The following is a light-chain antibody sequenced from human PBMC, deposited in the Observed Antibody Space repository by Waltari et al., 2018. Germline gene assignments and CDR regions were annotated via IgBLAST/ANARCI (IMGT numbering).Light chain of an antibody. CDR1: NIESKS. V-gene: IGLV3-21*04. J-gene: IGLJ3*02. CDR3: QVWDDTTNSGV. Sequence: YVLTQPPSVSVAPGKTATLTCGGENIESKSVNWYRQKPGQAPVLVLVYDTDRPYGIRDRFAGSNSGNTATLTISWVEAGDEADYHCQVWDDTTNSGVFGGGTRLTVL. CDR2: YDT.